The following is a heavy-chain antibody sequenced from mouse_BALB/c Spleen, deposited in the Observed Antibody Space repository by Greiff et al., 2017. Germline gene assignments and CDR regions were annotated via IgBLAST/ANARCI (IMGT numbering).Heavy chain of an antibody. CDR2: ISSGGSYT. CDR1: GFTFSSYT. D-gene: IGHD1-1*01. CDR3: TRDQNYYGSSYAMDY. J-gene: IGHJ4*01. Sequence: EVHLVESGGGLVKPGGSLKLSCAASGFTFSSYTMSWVRQTPEKRLEWVATISSGGSYTYYPDSVKGRFTISRDNAKNTLYLQMSSLKSEDTAMYYCTRDQNYYGSSYAMDYWGQGTSVTVSS. V-gene: IGHV5-6-4*01.